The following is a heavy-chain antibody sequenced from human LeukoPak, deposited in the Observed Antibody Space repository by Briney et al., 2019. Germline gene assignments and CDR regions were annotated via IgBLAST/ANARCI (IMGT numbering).Heavy chain of an antibody. Sequence: ASVKVSCKASGYTFTSYYMHWVRQAPGQGLEWMGIINPSGGSTSYAQKFQGRVTMTTDTSTSTAYMELRSLRSDDTAVYYCAGHPAGTLFYYYYYYMDVWGKGTTVTVSS. CDR1: GYTFTSYY. J-gene: IGHJ6*03. D-gene: IGHD6-13*01. CDR3: AGHPAGTLFYYYYYYMDV. CDR2: INPSGGST. V-gene: IGHV1-46*01.